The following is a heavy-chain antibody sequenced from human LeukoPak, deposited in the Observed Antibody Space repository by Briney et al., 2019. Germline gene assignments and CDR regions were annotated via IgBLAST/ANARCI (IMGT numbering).Heavy chain of an antibody. CDR1: GGTFSTTT. CDR3: ASGWLGATTVVPPYNS. CDR2: ITPIFRTP. V-gene: IGHV1-69*13. J-gene: IGHJ5*02. Sequence: ASVKVSCKASGGTFSTTTINWVRQAPGQGLEWMGGITPIFRTPNYAQKFQGRVTITALESMSTAYMELSRLRFEGTAVYYCASGWLGATTVVPPYNSWGQGTLVTVSS. D-gene: IGHD4-17*01.